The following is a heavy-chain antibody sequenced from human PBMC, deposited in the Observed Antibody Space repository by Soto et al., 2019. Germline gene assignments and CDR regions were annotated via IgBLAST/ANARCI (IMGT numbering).Heavy chain of an antibody. D-gene: IGHD3-3*01. CDR1: GGTFSSYA. CDR3: ARDSPRLTIFGMEV. V-gene: IGHV1-69*06. CDR2: IIPIFGTA. Sequence: ASVKVSCKASGGTFSSYAISCVRQAPGRGLEWMGGIIPIFGTANYAQKFQGTVTTTAEKSTSTAYMELRSLRSEDTAVYYCARDSPRLTIFGMEVCGQGTTVTVSS. J-gene: IGHJ6*01.